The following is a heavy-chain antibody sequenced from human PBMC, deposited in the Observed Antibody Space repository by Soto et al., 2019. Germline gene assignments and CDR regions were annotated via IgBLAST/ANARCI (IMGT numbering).Heavy chain of an antibody. J-gene: IGHJ6*02. D-gene: IGHD2-15*01. CDR3: ARGGLVVALNYGMDV. Sequence: QVQLVQSGAEVKKPGASVKVSCKVSGYTFTSYDINWVRQATGQGLEWMGWMNPNSGNTGYAQKFQGRVTMTRTTSIITAYMELTSLRSDDTAVYYCARGGLVVALNYGMDVWGQGTTVTVSS. V-gene: IGHV1-8*01. CDR2: MNPNSGNT. CDR1: GYTFTSYD.